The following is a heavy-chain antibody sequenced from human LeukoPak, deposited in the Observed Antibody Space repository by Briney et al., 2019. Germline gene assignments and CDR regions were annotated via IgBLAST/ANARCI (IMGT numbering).Heavy chain of an antibody. CDR2: INHSGST. CDR1: GGSFSGYY. CDR3: ARPLNLYYYDSSDNDAFDI. D-gene: IGHD3-22*01. J-gene: IGHJ3*02. Sequence: PSETLSLTCAVYGGSFSGYYWSWIRQPPGKGLEWIGEINHSGSTNYNPSLKSRVTISVDTSKSQFSLKLSSVTAADTAVYYCARPLNLYYYDSSDNDAFDIWGQGTMVTVSS. V-gene: IGHV4-34*01.